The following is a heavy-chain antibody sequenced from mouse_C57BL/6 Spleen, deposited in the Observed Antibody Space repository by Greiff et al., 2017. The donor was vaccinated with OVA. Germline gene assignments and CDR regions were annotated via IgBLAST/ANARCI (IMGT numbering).Heavy chain of an antibody. CDR3: ARPAQASDFAY. D-gene: IGHD3-2*02. J-gene: IGHJ3*01. CDR1: GYTFTSYW. V-gene: IGHV1-61*01. CDR2: IYPSDSET. Sequence: VQLQQPGAELVRPGSSVKLSCKASGYTFTSYWMDWVKQRPGQGLEWIGNIYPSDSETHYNQKFKDKATLTVDKSSSTAYMQLSSLTSEDSAVYYCARPAQASDFAYWGQGTPVTVSA.